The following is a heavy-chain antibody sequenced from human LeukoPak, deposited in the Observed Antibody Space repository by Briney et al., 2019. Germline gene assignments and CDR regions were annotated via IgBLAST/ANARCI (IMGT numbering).Heavy chain of an antibody. CDR1: GGSFSGYY. Sequence: KASETLSLTCAVYGGSFSGYYWSWIRQLPGKGLEWIGEINHSGSTNYNPSLKSRVTISVDTSKNQFSLKLSSVTAADTAVYYCARGLWAPVDWGQGTLVTVSS. D-gene: IGHD3-16*01. J-gene: IGHJ4*02. CDR3: ARGLWAPVD. CDR2: INHSGST. V-gene: IGHV4-34*01.